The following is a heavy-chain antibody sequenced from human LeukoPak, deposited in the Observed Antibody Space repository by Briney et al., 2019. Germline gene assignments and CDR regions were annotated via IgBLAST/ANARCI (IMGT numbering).Heavy chain of an antibody. D-gene: IGHD6-6*01. CDR1: GFTFRSYG. CDR2: IRYDGSNK. J-gene: IGHJ4*02. CDR3: AKDSVSIAARPHDFDY. V-gene: IGHV3-30*02. Sequence: PGGSLRLSCAASGFTFRSYGMHWVRQAPGKGLEWVAFIRYDGSNKYYADSVKGRFTISRDNSKNTLYLQMNSLRAEDTAVYYCAKDSVSIAARPHDFDYWGQGTLVTVSS.